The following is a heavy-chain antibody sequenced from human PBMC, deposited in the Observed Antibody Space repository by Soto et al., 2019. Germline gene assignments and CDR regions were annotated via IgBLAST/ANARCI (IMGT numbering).Heavy chain of an antibody. CDR1: GYTFTSYA. Sequence: ASVKVSCKASGYTFTSYAMHWVRQAPGQRLEWMGWIDAGNGNTKYSQKFQGRVTITRDTSASTAYMELSSLRSEDTAVYYCAAGELGDAFDIWGQGTMVTVSS. J-gene: IGHJ3*02. V-gene: IGHV1-3*01. CDR3: AAGELGDAFDI. D-gene: IGHD7-27*01. CDR2: IDAGNGNT.